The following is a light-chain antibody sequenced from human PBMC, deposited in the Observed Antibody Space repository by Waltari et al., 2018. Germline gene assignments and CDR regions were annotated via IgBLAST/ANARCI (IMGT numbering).Light chain of an antibody. V-gene: IGKV1-33*01. J-gene: IGKJ4*01. CDR3: QQYDSLPLT. Sequence: DTEMTQSPSSLSASVGDTVTITCQASHDISNYLNWYQRKPGKAPKVLIYDTSNLERGVPSRFSGSRSGTHFTFTISSLQPEDIGTYYCQQYDSLPLTFGGGTKVEI. CDR1: HDISNY. CDR2: DTS.